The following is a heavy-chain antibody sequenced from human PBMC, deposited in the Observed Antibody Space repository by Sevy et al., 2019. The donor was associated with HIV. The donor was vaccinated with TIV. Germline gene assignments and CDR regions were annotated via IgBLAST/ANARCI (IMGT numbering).Heavy chain of an antibody. V-gene: IGHV4-59*13. CDR2: VYYSGST. CDR3: ARDTYGDYGNWFDP. Sequence: SETLSLTCTVSGASIDSFYWSWIRQPPGKGLEWIGYVYYSGSTKYNPSLEIRVFISVDTSKNQFSLSLYSVTAADTAMYYCARDTYGDYGNWFDPWGQGTLVTVSS. CDR1: GASIDSFY. J-gene: IGHJ5*02. D-gene: IGHD4-17*01.